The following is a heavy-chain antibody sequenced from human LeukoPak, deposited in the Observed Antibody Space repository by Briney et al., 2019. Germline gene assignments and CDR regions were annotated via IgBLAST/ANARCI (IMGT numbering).Heavy chain of an antibody. J-gene: IGHJ4*02. D-gene: IGHD5-24*01. Sequence: AGGSLRHSCAASGFTFSSYWMSWVRQAPGKGLEWVANIKQDGSEKYYVDSVKGRFTISRDNAKNSLYLQMNSLRAEDTAVYYCASQVEMATILDYWGQGTLVTVSS. CDR3: ASQVEMATILDY. CDR1: GFTFSSYW. CDR2: IKQDGSEK. V-gene: IGHV3-7*01.